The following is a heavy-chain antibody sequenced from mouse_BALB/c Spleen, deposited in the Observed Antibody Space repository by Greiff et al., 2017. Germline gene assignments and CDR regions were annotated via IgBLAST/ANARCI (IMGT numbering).Heavy chain of an antibody. CDR2: ISSGSSTI. J-gene: IGHJ4*01. CDR1: GFTFRSFG. Sequence: EVQLVESGGGLVQPGGSRKLSCAASGFTFRSFGMHWVRQAPEKGLEWVAYISSGSSTIYYADTVKGRFTISRDNPKNTLFLQMTSLRSEDTAMYYCARSLALSYAMDYWGQGTSVTVSS. V-gene: IGHV5-17*02. CDR3: ARSLALSYAMDY. D-gene: IGHD1-3*01.